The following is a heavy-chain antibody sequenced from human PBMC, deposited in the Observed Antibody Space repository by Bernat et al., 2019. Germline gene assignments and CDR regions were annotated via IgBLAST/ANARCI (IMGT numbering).Heavy chain of an antibody. CDR3: ARESRVGGTYYGLDY. CDR2: TYYRSKSYN. CDR1: GASFSSNSAA. J-gene: IGHJ4*02. D-gene: IGHD1-26*01. Sequence: QVQLQQSGPGLVKPSQTLSLTCVISGASFSSNSAAWNWIRQSPSRGLEWLGRTYYRSKSYNDYVISVKSRITITRDTSKNQFTLQLNTLPPEGTAVYYWARESRVGGTYYGLDYRDEGNLVTVSS. V-gene: IGHV6-1*01.